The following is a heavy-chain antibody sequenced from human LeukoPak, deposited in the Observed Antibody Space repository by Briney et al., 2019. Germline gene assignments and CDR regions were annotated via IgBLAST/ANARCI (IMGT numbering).Heavy chain of an antibody. J-gene: IGHJ3*02. D-gene: IGHD3-22*01. V-gene: IGHV1-46*01. CDR1: GYTFTSYY. Sequence: GASVKVSCKASGYTFTSYYMHWVRQAPGQGLEWMGIINPSGGSTSYAQKFQGRVTMTRDTSTSTVYMELSSLRSEDTAVYYCARDRFYYDSSGEPPHDAFDIWGQGTMVTVSS. CDR3: ARDRFYYDSSGEPPHDAFDI. CDR2: INPSGGST.